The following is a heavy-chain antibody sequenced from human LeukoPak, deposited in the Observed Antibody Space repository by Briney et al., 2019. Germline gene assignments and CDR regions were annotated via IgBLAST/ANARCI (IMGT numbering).Heavy chain of an antibody. Sequence: GASVKVSCKASGYPFTGYYMHGVRQTPGQGLEWMGWINPNSGDTKYSQKFQGRVTMTRDTSIRTAYMELTRLRSDDTAVYYCATQRGSYLWGTDFDYWGQGTLVTVSS. CDR2: INPNSGDT. D-gene: IGHD3-16*01. CDR3: ATQRGSYLWGTDFDY. V-gene: IGHV1-2*02. J-gene: IGHJ4*02. CDR1: GYPFTGYY.